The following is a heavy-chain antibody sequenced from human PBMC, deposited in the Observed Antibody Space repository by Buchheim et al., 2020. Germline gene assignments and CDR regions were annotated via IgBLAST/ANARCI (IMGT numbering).Heavy chain of an antibody. J-gene: IGHJ4*02. V-gene: IGHV3-48*02. D-gene: IGHD6-13*01. Sequence: EVQLVESGGAVVHPGGSLTLSCAASGFAFSSIGMNWVRQAPGEGLEWVSVISFSSSTIYYADSVKGRFTISRDNSKNSLYLQMNSLRDEDTAVYYCASASGHQLVGPRNYFDYWGQGTL. CDR2: ISFSSSTI. CDR3: ASASGHQLVGPRNYFDY. CDR1: GFAFSSIG.